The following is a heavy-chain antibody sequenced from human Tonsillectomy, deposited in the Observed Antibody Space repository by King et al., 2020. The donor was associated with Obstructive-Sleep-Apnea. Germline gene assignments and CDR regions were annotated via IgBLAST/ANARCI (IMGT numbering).Heavy chain of an antibody. CDR1: GITFSTYS. CDR3: AREEQLWLRGAFDY. CDR2: ISSSTTYI. Sequence: VQLVESGGGLVKPGGSLRLSCAASGITFSTYSMNWVRQAPGKGLEWVSSISSSTTYIYYADSVKGRFTISRDNAKNSLYLQMNSLRAEDTAVYYCAREEQLWLRGAFDYWGQGTLVTVSP. D-gene: IGHD5-18*01. V-gene: IGHV3-21*01. J-gene: IGHJ4*02.